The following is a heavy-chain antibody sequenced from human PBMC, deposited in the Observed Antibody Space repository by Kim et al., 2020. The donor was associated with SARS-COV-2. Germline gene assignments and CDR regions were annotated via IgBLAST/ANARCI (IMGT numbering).Heavy chain of an antibody. CDR2: IRSNDNSYAT. J-gene: IGHJ3*02. CDR3: TRVPGRSLGFWDAFD. D-gene: IGHD1-26*01. CDR1: GVTFSGSA. V-gene: IGHV3-73*01. Sequence: GGSLRLSCGASGVTFSGSAMHWVRQASGKGLEWVGRIRSNDNSYATGYVESVKGRFTISREDSSNTAYRQMNSLKTEDTAVYYVTRVPGRSLGFWDAFD.